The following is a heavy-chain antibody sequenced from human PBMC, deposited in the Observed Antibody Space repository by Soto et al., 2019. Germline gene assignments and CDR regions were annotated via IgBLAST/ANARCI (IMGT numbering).Heavy chain of an antibody. V-gene: IGHV5-51*01. Sequence: GEALKISCKGSGYKLTSYRSRWVRQMPGKGLEWMGIIYPGDSDTRYSPSFQGQVTMTTDTSTTTAYMELRNLRSDDTAVYYCAREGTTLYYFDYWGQGTLVTVSS. CDR3: AREGTTLYYFDY. D-gene: IGHD4-17*01. CDR2: IYPGDSDT. CDR1: GYKLTSYR. J-gene: IGHJ4*02.